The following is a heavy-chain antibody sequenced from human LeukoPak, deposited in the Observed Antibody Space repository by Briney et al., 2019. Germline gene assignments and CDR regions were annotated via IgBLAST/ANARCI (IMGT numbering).Heavy chain of an antibody. CDR1: GDSLRTTTYY. D-gene: IGHD1-26*01. V-gene: IGHV4-39*07. J-gene: IGHJ5*02. CDR3: ARDRELAALDP. CDR2: LYHSGTI. Sequence: SETLSLTCTVSGDSLRTTTYYWGWIRQPPGKGLEWIGGLYHSGTIYYNPSLKSRVTISADKSKNHFSLKLTSVTAADTAVYYCARDRELAALDPWGRGTLVTVSS.